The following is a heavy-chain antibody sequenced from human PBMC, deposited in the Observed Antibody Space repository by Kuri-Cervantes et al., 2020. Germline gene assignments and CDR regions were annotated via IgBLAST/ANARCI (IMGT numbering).Heavy chain of an antibody. CDR2: ISSSSSTI. Sequence: GESLKISCAASGFTFSSYSMNWVRQAPGKGLEWVSYISSSSSTIYYADSVKGRFTISRDNSKNTLYLQMNSLRAEDTAVYYCARVGSSGYDPGAFDIWGQGTMVTVSS. V-gene: IGHV3-48*01. CDR3: ARVGSSGYDPGAFDI. D-gene: IGHD3-22*01. J-gene: IGHJ3*02. CDR1: GFTFSSYS.